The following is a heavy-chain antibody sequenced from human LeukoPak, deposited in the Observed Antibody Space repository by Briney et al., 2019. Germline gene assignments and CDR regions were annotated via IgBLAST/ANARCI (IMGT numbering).Heavy chain of an antibody. V-gene: IGHV5-51*01. CDR1: GYSFTSYW. Sequence: GESLKISCKGSGYSFTSYWIGWVRQMPGKGLEWMGIIYPGDSDTRYSPSFQGQVTISADKSISTAYLRWSSLKASDTAMYYCARAVAERGVWFDPWGQGTLVTVSS. CDR2: IYPGDSDT. J-gene: IGHJ5*02. D-gene: IGHD6-19*01. CDR3: ARAVAERGVWFDP.